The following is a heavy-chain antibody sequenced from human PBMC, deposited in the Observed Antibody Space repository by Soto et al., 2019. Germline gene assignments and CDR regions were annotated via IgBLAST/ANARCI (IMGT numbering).Heavy chain of an antibody. D-gene: IGHD3-10*01. J-gene: IGHJ5*02. V-gene: IGHV4-38-2*01. CDR3: ARLVDYYGSGSYWFDP. CDR2: IYHSGNT. CDR1: GYSISSGYY. Sequence: KPSETLSLTCAVSGYSISSGYYWGWIRQPPGKRLEWIGTIYHSGNTYYNPSLKGRVTISVDTSKNQFSLKLNSVTAADTALYYCARLVDYYGSGSYWFDPWGQGTLVTVSS.